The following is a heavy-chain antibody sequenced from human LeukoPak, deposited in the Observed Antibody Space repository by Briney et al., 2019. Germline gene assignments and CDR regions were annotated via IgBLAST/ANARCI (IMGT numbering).Heavy chain of an antibody. Sequence: SETLSLTCTVSGGSISSYYWGWIRQPPGKGLEWIGNIYYSGRTYYNPSLKSRVTISLDTSKNQFSLRLGSVTAADTAVYYCARVVAVAGALGVDYFDYWGQGTLVTVSS. V-gene: IGHV4-39*07. CDR3: ARVVAVAGALGVDYFDY. CDR2: IYYSGRT. J-gene: IGHJ4*02. D-gene: IGHD6-19*01. CDR1: GGSISSYY.